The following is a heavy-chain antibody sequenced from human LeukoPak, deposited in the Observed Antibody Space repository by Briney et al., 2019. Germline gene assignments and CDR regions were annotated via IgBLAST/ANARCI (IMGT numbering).Heavy chain of an antibody. J-gene: IGHJ4*02. V-gene: IGHV3-30*04. Sequence: GRSLRLSCAASGFTFSTYAMHWFRQAPGKGLEWVAVISYDGSIKYYGDSVKGRFTISRDNYKNTLYLQMNSLRAEDTAGYYCARDTGYSSGYYFDYWGQGTLVTVSS. CDR1: GFTFSTYA. CDR3: ARDTGYSSGYYFDY. D-gene: IGHD5-18*01. CDR2: ISYDGSIK.